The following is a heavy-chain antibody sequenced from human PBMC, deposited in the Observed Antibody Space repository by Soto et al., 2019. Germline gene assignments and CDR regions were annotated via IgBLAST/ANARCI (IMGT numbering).Heavy chain of an antibody. V-gene: IGHV3-23*01. D-gene: IGHD6-13*01. CDR3: AKVSSSWYAGFFDL. J-gene: IGHJ4*02. CDR1: GFTFSSHA. CDR2: FSDSGISI. Sequence: GGSLRLSCTASGFTFSSHAMTWVGQAPGKGLEWVSGFSDSGISIYYADSVKGRLTISRDDSKNTLCLQIHTLRAEDTAVYYCAKVSSSWYAGFFDLWGQGT.